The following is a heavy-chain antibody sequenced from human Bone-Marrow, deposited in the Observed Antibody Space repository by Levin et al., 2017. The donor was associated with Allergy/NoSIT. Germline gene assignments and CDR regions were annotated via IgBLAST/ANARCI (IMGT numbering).Heavy chain of an antibody. CDR1: GGSISTNNW. J-gene: IGHJ5*01. CDR3: ARDGAEGLGPVFTGRRWAWFDS. V-gene: IGHV4-4*02. CDR2: IYHTGST. D-gene: IGHD4-23*01. Sequence: ASETLSLTCAVSGGSISTNNWWSWVRQPPGKALEWIGEIYHTGSTNYNPSLMSRVIISVVKSKNHFSLKLTPVTAADTAVYFCARDGAEGLGPVFTGRRWAWFDSWGQGTLVTVSS.